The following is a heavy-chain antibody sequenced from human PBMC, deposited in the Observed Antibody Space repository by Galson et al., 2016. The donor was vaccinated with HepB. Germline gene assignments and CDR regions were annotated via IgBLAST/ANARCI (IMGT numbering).Heavy chain of an antibody. CDR1: GFPFSGYS. CDR2: ISDSGDTT. CDR3: ARDNGLAYFDY. J-gene: IGHJ4*02. Sequence: SLRLSCAASGFPFSGYSTSWVRQAPGKGLEWLSYISDSGDTTYYADSVKGRFTISRDNAKNSLFLQMNSLRDDDTAVFYCARDNGLAYFDYWGQGALVTVSS. V-gene: IGHV3-48*02.